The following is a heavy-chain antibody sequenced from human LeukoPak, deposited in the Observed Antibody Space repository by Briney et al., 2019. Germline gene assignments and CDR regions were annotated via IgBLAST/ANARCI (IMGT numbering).Heavy chain of an antibody. CDR2: ISSSSSYI. J-gene: IGHJ3*02. Sequence: GGSLRLSCAASGFTFSSYSMNWVRQAPGKGLEWVSSISSSSSYIYYADSVKGRFTISRDNSKNTLYLQMNSLRAEDTAVYYCARERDILDAFDIWGQGTMVTVSS. D-gene: IGHD2-15*01. CDR1: GFTFSSYS. CDR3: ARERDILDAFDI. V-gene: IGHV3-21*04.